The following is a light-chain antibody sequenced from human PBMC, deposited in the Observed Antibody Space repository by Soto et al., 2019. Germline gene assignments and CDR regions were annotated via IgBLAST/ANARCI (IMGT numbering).Light chain of an antibody. J-gene: IGLJ1*01. CDR3: CSFAGSYSYV. CDR1: SSDVGRYDY. Sequence: QSVLTQPRSVSASAGQSVTISCTGTSSDVGRYDYVSWYQQHPGKAPKLIVYDVTERPSGVPDRFSGSKSGNTASLTISGLQAEDEADYSCCSFAGSYSYVFGTGTKVTVL. CDR2: DVT. V-gene: IGLV2-11*01.